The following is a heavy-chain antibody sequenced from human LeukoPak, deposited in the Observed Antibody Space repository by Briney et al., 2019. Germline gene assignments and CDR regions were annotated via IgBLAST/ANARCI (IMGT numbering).Heavy chain of an antibody. CDR3: ARHFPASGWYGDFDY. CDR1: GGSISSSSYY. CDR2: IYYSGST. D-gene: IGHD6-19*01. J-gene: IGHJ4*02. V-gene: IGHV4-39*01. Sequence: SETLSLTCTVSGGSISSSSYYWGWIRQPPGKGLEGIGRIYYSGSTYYNPSLKSRVTISVDTSKNQCSLKLSSVTAADTAVYYCARHFPASGWYGDFDYWGQGTLVTVSS.